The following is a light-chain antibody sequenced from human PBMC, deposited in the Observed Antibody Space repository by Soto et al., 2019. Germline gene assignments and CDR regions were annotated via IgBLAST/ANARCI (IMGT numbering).Light chain of an antibody. CDR2: EVS. CDR3: MQSIRWWT. CDR1: QDLLHSYGRTY. Sequence: DVVLTQTPLTLSVTPGQPASISCKSSQDLLHSYGRTYLYWYLQKPGQPPQLLVYEVSNRFSGVPERFSGSGSGTDFTLTISRVESEDVGVYDCMQSIRWWTSGQGTKVEI. J-gene: IGKJ1*01. V-gene: IGKV2D-29*01.